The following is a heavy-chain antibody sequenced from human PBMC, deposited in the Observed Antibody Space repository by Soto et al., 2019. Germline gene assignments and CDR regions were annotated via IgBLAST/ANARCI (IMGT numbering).Heavy chain of an antibody. J-gene: IGHJ4*02. Sequence: SEILSLTCAVYGGSLRGFFWSWIRQPPGKGLEWIGEINHGGSTNYNPSLKSRVIISVDTSKNQFSLTLNSVTAADTAVYYCAREANLGYSSSDPFFDYWGQGTLVTVSS. CDR2: INHGGST. D-gene: IGHD6-6*01. V-gene: IGHV4-34*01. CDR3: AREANLGYSSSDPFFDY. CDR1: GGSLRGFF.